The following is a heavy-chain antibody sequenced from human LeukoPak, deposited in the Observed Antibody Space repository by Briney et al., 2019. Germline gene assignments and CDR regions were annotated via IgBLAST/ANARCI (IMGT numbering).Heavy chain of an antibody. CDR1: GFTFSSYA. J-gene: IGHJ4*02. CDR2: ISGSGGST. Sequence: AGGSLRLSCAASGFTFSSYAMSWVRQAPGKGLEWVSAISGSGGSTYYADSVKGRFTISRDNSKNTLYLQINSLRAEDTAVYYCAKETLITRVFDYWGQGTLVTVSS. D-gene: IGHD3-16*01. CDR3: AKETLITRVFDY. V-gene: IGHV3-23*01.